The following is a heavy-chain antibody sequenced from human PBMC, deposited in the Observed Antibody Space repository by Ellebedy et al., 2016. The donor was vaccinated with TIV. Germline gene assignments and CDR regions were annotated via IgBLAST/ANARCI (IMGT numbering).Heavy chain of an antibody. D-gene: IGHD6-13*01. CDR2: IYYSGST. Sequence: MPGGSLRPSCPLPGGSISSYSWGRTRQLPGKGLEWIGYIYYSGSTNYNPSLKSRVTISVDTAKNQFALKLSSVTAADTAVYYCARGSVAAAGCYYYGIAVWGQGTTVTVSS. CDR1: GGSISSYS. CDR3: ARGSVAAAGCYYYGIAV. V-gene: IGHV4-59*01. J-gene: IGHJ6*02.